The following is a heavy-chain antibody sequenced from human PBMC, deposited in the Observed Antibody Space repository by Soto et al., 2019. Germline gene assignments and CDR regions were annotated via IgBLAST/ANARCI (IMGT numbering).Heavy chain of an antibody. J-gene: IGHJ5*02. CDR1: GFTFSSYA. D-gene: IGHD6-19*01. CDR2: ISGSGGST. Sequence: EVQLLESGGGLVQPGGSLRLSCAASGFTFSSYAMSWVRQAPGKGLEWVSAISGSGGSTYYADSVKGRFTISRDNSKNTLYLQMNSLRAEDTAVYYCAKDITRGWSNTGNWFDPWGQGTLVTVSS. V-gene: IGHV3-23*01. CDR3: AKDITRGWSNTGNWFDP.